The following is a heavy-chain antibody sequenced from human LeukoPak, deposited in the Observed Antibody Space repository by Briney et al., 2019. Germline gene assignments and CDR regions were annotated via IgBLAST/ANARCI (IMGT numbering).Heavy chain of an antibody. V-gene: IGHV3-74*01. CDR3: ARDSGTYYYDSSGYYPLYYMDV. CDR2: INSDGSST. J-gene: IGHJ6*03. D-gene: IGHD3-22*01. Sequence: GGSLRLSCAASGFSFSNYAMNWVRQAPGKGLVWVSRINSDGSSTSYADSVKGRFTISRDNAKNTLYLQMNSLRAEDTAVYYCARDSGTYYYDSSGYYPLYYMDVWGKGTTVTISS. CDR1: GFSFSNYA.